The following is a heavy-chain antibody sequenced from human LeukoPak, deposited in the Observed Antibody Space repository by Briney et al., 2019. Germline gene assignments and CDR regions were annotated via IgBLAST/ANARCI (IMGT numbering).Heavy chain of an antibody. D-gene: IGHD3-22*01. V-gene: IGHV3-48*01. Sequence: GGSLRLSCAASGFTFSSYSMNWVRQAPGKGLEWVSYISSSSSTIYYADSVKGRFTISRDNSKNTLYVQVNSLGTEDTAAYYCAKGSYYDSSGSFYFDYWGQGTLVTVSS. J-gene: IGHJ4*02. CDR2: ISSSSSTI. CDR3: AKGSYYDSSGSFYFDY. CDR1: GFTFSSYS.